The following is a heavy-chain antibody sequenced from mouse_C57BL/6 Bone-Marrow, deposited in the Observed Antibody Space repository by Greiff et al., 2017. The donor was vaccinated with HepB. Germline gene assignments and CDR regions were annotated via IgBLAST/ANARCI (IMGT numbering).Heavy chain of an antibody. J-gene: IGHJ2*01. D-gene: IGHD1-1*01. V-gene: IGHV5-4*01. CDR3: ARGYYGSNYFDY. CDR1: GFTFSSYA. Sequence: EVQRVESGGGLVKPGGSLKLSCAASGFTFSSYAMSWVRQTPEKRLEWVATISDGGSYTYYPDNVKGRFTIARDNAKNNLYLQMSHLKSEDTAMYYCARGYYGSNYFDYWGQGTTLTVSS. CDR2: ISDGGSYT.